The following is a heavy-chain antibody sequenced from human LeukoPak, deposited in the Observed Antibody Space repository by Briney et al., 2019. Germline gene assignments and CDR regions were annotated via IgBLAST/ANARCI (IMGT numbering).Heavy chain of an antibody. D-gene: IGHD3-16*01. CDR1: GGSISSYY. CDR3: AGFIWGIGFDP. Sequence: SETLSLTCTVSGGSISSYYWSWIRQPPGKGLEWIGEIYHSGRANSNPSLKSRVTISVDTSKNHFSLKLTSVTAADTAVYYCAGFIWGIGFDPWGQGTLVTVSS. CDR2: IYHSGRA. J-gene: IGHJ5*02. V-gene: IGHV4-34*01.